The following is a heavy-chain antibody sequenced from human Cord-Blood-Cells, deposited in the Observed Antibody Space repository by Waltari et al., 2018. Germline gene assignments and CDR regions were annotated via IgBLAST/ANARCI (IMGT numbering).Heavy chain of an antibody. V-gene: IGHV4-34*01. CDR2: INHSGST. CDR3: AGGSLPRGENYFDY. Sequence: QVQLQQWGAGLLKPSETLSLTCAVYGGSFSGYYWSWIRQPPGKGLEWIGEINHSGSTNYNPSLKSRVTISVDTSKNQFSLKLSSVTAADTAVYYCAGGSLPRGENYFDYWGQGTLVTVSS. J-gene: IGHJ4*02. CDR1: GGSFSGYY.